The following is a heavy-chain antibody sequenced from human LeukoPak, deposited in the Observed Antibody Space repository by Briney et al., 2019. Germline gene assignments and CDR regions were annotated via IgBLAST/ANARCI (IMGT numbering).Heavy chain of an antibody. D-gene: IGHD2-15*01. CDR2: IHYSGST. J-gene: IGHJ6*03. CDR1: GNSISSSSYY. CDR3: ARVRCSGGSCPYYYYYYYMDV. Sequence: TSETLSLTCTVSGNSISSSSYYWAWIRQPPGKGLEWIGSIHYSGSTYYNPSLQSRVTISIDTSKNQFSLKLRFVTAADTAVYYCARVRCSGGSCPYYYYYYYMDVWGKGTTVTVSS. V-gene: IGHV4-39*07.